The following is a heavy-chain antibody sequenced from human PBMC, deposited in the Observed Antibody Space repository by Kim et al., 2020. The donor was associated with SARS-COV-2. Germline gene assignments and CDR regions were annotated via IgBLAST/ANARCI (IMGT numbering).Heavy chain of an antibody. CDR2: ST. CDR3: ARGPVGWFDP. V-gene: IGHV4-34*01. Sequence: STNYDPSLNSRVTISVDTAKNQFALKLSCVTAAETAVYYCARGPVGWFDPWGQGTLVTVSS. D-gene: IGHD1-26*01. J-gene: IGHJ5*02.